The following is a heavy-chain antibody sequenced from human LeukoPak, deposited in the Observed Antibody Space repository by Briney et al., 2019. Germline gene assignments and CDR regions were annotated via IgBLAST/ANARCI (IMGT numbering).Heavy chain of an antibody. V-gene: IGHV4-59*08. J-gene: IGHJ4*02. D-gene: IGHD5-24*01. CDR3: ARLAPTGVDY. Sequence: SETLSLTCTVSGGSISSYYWSWIRQPPGKGLEWIGYIYYSGSTNYNPSLKSRVTISVDTSKNQFSLKMSSVTAADTAVYYCARLAPTGVDYWGQGTLVTVSS. CDR2: IYYSGST. CDR1: GGSISSYY.